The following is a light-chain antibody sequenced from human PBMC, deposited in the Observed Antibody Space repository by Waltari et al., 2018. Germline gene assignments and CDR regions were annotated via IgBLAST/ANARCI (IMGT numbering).Light chain of an antibody. CDR3: QQYSSHPYT. Sequence: DIQMTQSPSSLSASVGDRVTITGRASQGVSNRLAWFHQKPGKAPKSLIYGASNLHSGVPSKFSGSGSGTDFTLTITSLQPEDFGSYYCQQYSSHPYTFGGGTRVEIK. CDR2: GAS. V-gene: IGKV1-16*02. CDR1: QGVSNR. J-gene: IGKJ4*01.